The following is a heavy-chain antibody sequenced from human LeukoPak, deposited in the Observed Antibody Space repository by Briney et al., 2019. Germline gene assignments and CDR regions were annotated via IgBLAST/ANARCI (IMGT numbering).Heavy chain of an antibody. CDR3: ARYWDRRTGGGPDAFDI. Sequence: PSETLSLTCTVSGGSISSYYWSWIRQPPGKGLEWIGYIYYSGSTNYNPSRKSRVTISVDTSKNQFSLKLSSVTAADTAVYYCARYWDRRTGGGPDAFDIWGQGTMVTVSS. D-gene: IGHD7-27*01. CDR2: IYYSGST. CDR1: GGSISSYY. J-gene: IGHJ3*02. V-gene: IGHV4-59*01.